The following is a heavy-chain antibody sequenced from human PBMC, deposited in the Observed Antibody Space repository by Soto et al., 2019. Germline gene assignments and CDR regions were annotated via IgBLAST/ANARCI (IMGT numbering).Heavy chain of an antibody. CDR1: GFSLTTSGVG. Sequence: QITLNESGPTQVKPRQTLTLTCTFSGFSLTTSGVGVGWIRQSPGKAPEWLALIYWDDDKRYRPSLKSRLTITKDTPKTQVVLTMADLDPADTATYYCAHRVLRTVFGLVTTTASYFDFWGQGTPVAVSS. CDR3: AHRVLRTVFGLVTTTASYFDF. CDR2: IYWDDDK. J-gene: IGHJ4*02. D-gene: IGHD3-3*01. V-gene: IGHV2-5*02.